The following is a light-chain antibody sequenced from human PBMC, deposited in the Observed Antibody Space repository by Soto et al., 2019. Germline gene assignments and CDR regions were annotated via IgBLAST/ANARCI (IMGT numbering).Light chain of an antibody. V-gene: IGLV2-14*01. CDR1: SSDVGGYNY. Sequence: QSALTRPASVSGSPGQSITISCTGTSSDVGGYNYVSWYQQHPGKAPKLMIYDVSNRPSGVSNRFSGSKSGSTASLTISGLQAEDEADYYCSSYTSSSTLSYAFGTGTKVTVL. CDR3: SSYTSSSTLSYA. CDR2: DVS. J-gene: IGLJ1*01.